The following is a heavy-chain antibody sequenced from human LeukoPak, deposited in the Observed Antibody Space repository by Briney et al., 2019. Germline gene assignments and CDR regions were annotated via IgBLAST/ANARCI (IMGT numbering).Heavy chain of an antibody. Sequence: HPGGSLRLSCAASGFTFNRFAMYWVRQAPGKGLEWVAVISHDGNNRDYANSVKGRFTISRDTSKNTLSLQMNSLRGDDTAIYYCAKYSYSEHYYQGGWLDPWGQGTLVTVSS. J-gene: IGHJ5*02. CDR1: GFTFNRFA. CDR3: AKYSYSEHYYQGGWLDP. D-gene: IGHD1-26*01. V-gene: IGHV3-30*18. CDR2: ISHDGNNR.